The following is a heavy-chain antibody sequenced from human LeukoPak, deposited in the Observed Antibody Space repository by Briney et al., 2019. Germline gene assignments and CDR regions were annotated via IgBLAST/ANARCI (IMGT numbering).Heavy chain of an antibody. CDR2: INPNSGGT. CDR3: ARDRVVVPAAFDY. D-gene: IGHD2-2*01. Sequence: ASVNVPCKASGYTFTAYYMHWVRQAPGQGLEWMGWINPNSGGTNYAQKFQGRVTMTRDTSISTAYMELSRLRSDDTAVYYCARDRVVVPAAFDYWGQGTLVTVSS. J-gene: IGHJ4*02. CDR1: GYTFTAYY. V-gene: IGHV1-2*02.